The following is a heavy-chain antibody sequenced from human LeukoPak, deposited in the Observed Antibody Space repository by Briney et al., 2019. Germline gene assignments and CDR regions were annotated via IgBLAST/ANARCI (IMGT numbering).Heavy chain of an antibody. D-gene: IGHD1-26*01. CDR1: GYTFTDYY. V-gene: IGHV1-2*06. CDR3: ARDNGLGATVGDY. Sequence: GASVEVSCKASGYTFTDYYIHWVRQAPGQGLEWMGRINPNSGGTKYAQNFQGRVTMTRDTSISTAYMELSRLRSDDTAVYYCARDNGLGATVGDYWGQGTLVTVSS. CDR2: INPNSGGT. J-gene: IGHJ4*02.